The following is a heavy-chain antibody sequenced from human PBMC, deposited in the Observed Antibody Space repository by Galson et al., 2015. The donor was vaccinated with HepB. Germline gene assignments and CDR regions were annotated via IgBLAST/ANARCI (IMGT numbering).Heavy chain of an antibody. CDR2: INAGNGNT. Sequence: SVKVSCKASGYTFTSYAMHWVRQAPGQRLEWMGWINAGNGNTKYSQKFQGRVTITRDTSASTAYMELSSLRSEDTAVYYCATPTHYYDSSGYQPLYYYYGMDVWGQGTTVTVSS. CDR3: ATPTHYYDSSGYQPLYYYYGMDV. V-gene: IGHV1-3*01. CDR1: GYTFTSYA. J-gene: IGHJ6*02. D-gene: IGHD3-22*01.